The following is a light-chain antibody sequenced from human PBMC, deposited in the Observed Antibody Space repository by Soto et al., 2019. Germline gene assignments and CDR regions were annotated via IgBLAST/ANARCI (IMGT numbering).Light chain of an antibody. CDR1: QSVSSN. Sequence: EIVMTQSPATLSVSPGERATLSCRASQSVSSNVAWYQQIPGQTPRLLIYGASTRATGIPVRFSGSGSGTESTLAISSLQSEDFAVDYCHQYDDGPYTFGQGTKVEI. CDR3: HQYDDGPYT. V-gene: IGKV3-15*01. J-gene: IGKJ2*01. CDR2: GAS.